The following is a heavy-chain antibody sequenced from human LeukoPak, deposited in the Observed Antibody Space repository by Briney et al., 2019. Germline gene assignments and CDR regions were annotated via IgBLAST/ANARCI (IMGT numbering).Heavy chain of an antibody. CDR3: TRGPPSGCFDY. J-gene: IGHJ4*02. V-gene: IGHV1-2*02. CDR1: GDTFSGQS. D-gene: IGHD6-19*01. Sequence: GASVKVSCKASGDTFSGQSLFLHWVRQAPGRGFKWMGWINPKTGATKFAQQFQGRVTVTRDTSINTDYMELSGLTSDDSAVYYCTRGPPSGCFDYWGQGTLVTVSS. CDR2: INPKTGAT.